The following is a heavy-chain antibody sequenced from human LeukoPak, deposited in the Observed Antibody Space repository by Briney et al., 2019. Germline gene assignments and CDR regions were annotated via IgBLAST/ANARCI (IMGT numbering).Heavy chain of an antibody. Sequence: GESLKISCKGSGYSFTSYWIGWVRQMPGKGLEWMGIIYPGDSDTRYSPSFQGQVTISADKSISTAYLQRSSLKASDTAMYYCARTNYDILTGYPNWFDPWGQGTLVTVSS. V-gene: IGHV5-51*01. J-gene: IGHJ5*02. CDR1: GYSFTSYW. CDR3: ARTNYDILTGYPNWFDP. CDR2: IYPGDSDT. D-gene: IGHD3-9*01.